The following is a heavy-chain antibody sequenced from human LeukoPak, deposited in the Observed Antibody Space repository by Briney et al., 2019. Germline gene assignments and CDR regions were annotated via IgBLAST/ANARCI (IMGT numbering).Heavy chain of an antibody. CDR1: GGSISSYY. J-gene: IGHJ3*02. V-gene: IGHV4-59*01. CDR3: ARVSSSWSDAFDI. CDR2: IYYSGST. D-gene: IGHD6-13*01. Sequence: SETLSLTCTVSGGSISSYYWSWIRQPPGKGLEWIGYIYYSGSTNYNPSLKSRVTISVDTSKNQFSLKLSSVTAADTAVYYCARVSSSWSDAFDIWGQGTMVTVPS.